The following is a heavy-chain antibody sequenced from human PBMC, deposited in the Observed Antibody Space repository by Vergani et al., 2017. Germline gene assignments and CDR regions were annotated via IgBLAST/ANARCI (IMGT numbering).Heavy chain of an antibody. Sequence: QVQLVQSGAEVKKPGASVKVSCKVSGYTLTELSMNWVRQAPGKGLEWMGGFDPEDGETIYAQKFQGRVTMTEDTSTDPAYMELSSLRSEDTAVYYCATSFLIPAAPYYYYGMDVWGQGTTVTVSS. CDR3: ATSFLIPAAPYYYYGMDV. J-gene: IGHJ6*02. CDR2: FDPEDGET. CDR1: GYTLTELS. V-gene: IGHV1-24*01. D-gene: IGHD2-2*01.